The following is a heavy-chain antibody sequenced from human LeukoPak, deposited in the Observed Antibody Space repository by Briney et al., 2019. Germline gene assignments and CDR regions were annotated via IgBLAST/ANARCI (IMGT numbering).Heavy chain of an antibody. J-gene: IGHJ4*02. CDR2: INTHGSST. Sequence: QTGGSLRLSCAASGFAFSNYWLHWVRQAPGKGLEWVARINTHGSSTNYADSVKGRFTISRDNSKNTLYLQMNSLRAEDTAVYYCAKARHVYCSGGSCYYFDYWGQGTLVTVSS. CDR3: AKARHVYCSGGSCYYFDY. CDR1: GFAFSNYW. V-gene: IGHV3-74*01. D-gene: IGHD2-15*01.